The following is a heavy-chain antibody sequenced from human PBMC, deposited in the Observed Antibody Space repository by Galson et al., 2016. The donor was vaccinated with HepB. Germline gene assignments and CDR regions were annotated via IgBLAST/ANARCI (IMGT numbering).Heavy chain of an antibody. CDR3: SREMTWSYCD. Sequence: SLRLSCAASGFTFNAHWMNWVRQAPGKGLEWVANIRGDGVAIYYAESVRGRFTISRDNAKNSLYLQMNGLRVDETAVYYCSREMTWSYCDWGKGTLVTVAS. CDR1: GFTFNAHW. J-gene: IGHJ4*02. CDR2: IRGDGVAI. D-gene: IGHD3-10*01. V-gene: IGHV3-7*01.